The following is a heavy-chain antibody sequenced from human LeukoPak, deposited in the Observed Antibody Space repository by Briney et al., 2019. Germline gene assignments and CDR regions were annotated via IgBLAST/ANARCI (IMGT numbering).Heavy chain of an antibody. CDR3: ARDQGAVAGIDP. D-gene: IGHD6-19*01. J-gene: IGHJ5*02. V-gene: IGHV4-39*07. CDR2: IYYSGTT. Sequence: SEALSLTCTVSGASISTIISYWGWIRQTPGKGLEWIGSIYYSGTTYYNPSLESRVTISIDTSKNQFSVKLTSVTAADTAVYYCARDQGAVAGIDPWGQGTLVTVSS. CDR1: GASISTIISY.